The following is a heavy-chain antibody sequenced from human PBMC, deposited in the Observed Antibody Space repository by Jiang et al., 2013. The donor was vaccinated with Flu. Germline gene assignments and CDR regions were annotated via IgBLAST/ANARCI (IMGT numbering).Heavy chain of an antibody. CDR3: ARNSQYSSGWYDY. V-gene: IGHV4-59*01. CDR2: IYYSGST. D-gene: IGHD6-19*01. CDR1: GGSISSYY. J-gene: IGHJ4*02. Sequence: GPGLVKPSETLSLTCTVSGGSISSYYWSWIRQPPGKGLEWIGYIYYSGSTKYNPSLKSRVTISVDTSKNQFSLKLTSLTAADTAVYYCARNSQYSSGWYDYWGQGTLVTVSS.